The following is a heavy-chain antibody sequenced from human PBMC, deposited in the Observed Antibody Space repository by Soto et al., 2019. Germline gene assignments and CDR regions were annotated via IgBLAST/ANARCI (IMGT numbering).Heavy chain of an antibody. J-gene: IGHJ6*02. CDR2: IYPGDSDT. Sequence: PGESLKISCKGSGYSFTSYWIGWVRQMPGKGLEWMGIIYPGDSDTRFSPSFQGQVTISADKSISTAYLQWSSLKASDTAMYYCAGGGVRGVITRTRDYYGMDVWGQGTTVTVSS. CDR1: GYSFTSYW. CDR3: AGGGVRGVITRTRDYYGMDV. V-gene: IGHV5-51*01. D-gene: IGHD3-10*01.